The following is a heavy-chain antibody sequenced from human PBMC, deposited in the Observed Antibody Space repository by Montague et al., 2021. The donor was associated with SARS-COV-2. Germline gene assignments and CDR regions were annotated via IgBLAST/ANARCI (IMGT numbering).Heavy chain of an antibody. CDR2: TYYRSKWYN. Sequence: CAISGDSVSSNIATWNWIRQSPSRGLEWLGRTYYRSKWYNDYAESVKSRITIDPDTSKHQLSLHLNSVTPEDTAVYYCARRPVGSKYYFDFWGQGTLVTVSS. J-gene: IGHJ4*02. CDR1: GDSVSSNIAT. V-gene: IGHV6-1*01. CDR3: ARRPVGSKYYFDF. D-gene: IGHD4-11*01.